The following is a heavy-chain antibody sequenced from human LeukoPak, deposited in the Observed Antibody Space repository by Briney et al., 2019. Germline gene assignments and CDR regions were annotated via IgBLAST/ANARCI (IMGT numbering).Heavy chain of an antibody. CDR2: ISGSGGST. CDR1: GFTFSSYA. J-gene: IGHJ5*02. V-gene: IGHV3-23*01. Sequence: GGSLRLSCAASGFTFSSYAMSWVRQAPGKGLEWVSAISGSGGSTYYADSVRGRFTISRDNSKNTLYLQMNSLRAEDTAVYYCAKDPRYSSGWWFDPWGQGTLVTVSS. CDR3: AKDPRYSSGWWFDP. D-gene: IGHD6-19*01.